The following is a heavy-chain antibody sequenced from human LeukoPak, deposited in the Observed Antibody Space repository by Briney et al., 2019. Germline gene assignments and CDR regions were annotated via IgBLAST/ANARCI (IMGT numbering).Heavy chain of an antibody. CDR1: GFTFSSSA. Sequence: GGSLRLSCAASGFTFSSSAMTWVRQAPGKGLEWVSSLTGGSDNSEHADSVKGRFSISRDNSKNTVYLQMNSLRAEDTAVYYCANEGPNFDYWGQGTLVTVSS. CDR3: ANEGPNFDY. V-gene: IGHV3-23*01. J-gene: IGHJ4*02. CDR2: LTGGSDNS. D-gene: IGHD2-8*01.